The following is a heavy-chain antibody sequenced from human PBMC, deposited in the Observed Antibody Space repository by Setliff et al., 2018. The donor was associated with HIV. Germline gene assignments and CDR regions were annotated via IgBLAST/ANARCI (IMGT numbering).Heavy chain of an antibody. CDR1: GYTFTGYD. V-gene: IGHV1-8*02. J-gene: IGHJ6*03. CDR3: ARGAWYTSGWYSSRYMDV. D-gene: IGHD6-19*01. CDR2: MDPNSGNT. Sequence: ASVKVSCKASGYTFTGYDINWVRQATGQGLEWMGWMDPNSGNTGYAQKFQGRVTMTRNTSISTAYMELSSLRSEDTAVYYCARGAWYTSGWYSSRYMDVWGKGTTVTVSS.